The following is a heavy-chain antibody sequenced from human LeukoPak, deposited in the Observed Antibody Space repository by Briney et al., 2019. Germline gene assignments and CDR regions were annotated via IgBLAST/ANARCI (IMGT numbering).Heavy chain of an antibody. Sequence: ASVKVSCKASGYTFTSYGISWVRQAPGQGLEWMGWISAYNGNTNYAQKFQGRVTMTRDTSISTACMELSRLRSDDTAVYYCARRTYGDYVDDAFDIWGQGTMVTVSS. CDR3: ARRTYGDYVDDAFDI. D-gene: IGHD4-17*01. V-gene: IGHV1-18*01. CDR1: GYTFTSYG. J-gene: IGHJ3*02. CDR2: ISAYNGNT.